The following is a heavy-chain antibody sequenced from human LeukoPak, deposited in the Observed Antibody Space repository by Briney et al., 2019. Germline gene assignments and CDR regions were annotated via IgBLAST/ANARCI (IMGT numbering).Heavy chain of an antibody. D-gene: IGHD2-8*01. CDR1: GFTLSSHA. CDR2: ISSDGSRK. Sequence: GGSLRLSCAASGFTLSSHAMHWVRQPPGKGLECVAVISSDGSRKFYTDSVKGRFTISRDNSRNMLYLQMNYLKAEDTALYYCARDIGVGGTLGCPDYWGQGTLVIVSS. J-gene: IGHJ4*02. V-gene: IGHV3-30*04. CDR3: ARDIGVGGTLGCPDY.